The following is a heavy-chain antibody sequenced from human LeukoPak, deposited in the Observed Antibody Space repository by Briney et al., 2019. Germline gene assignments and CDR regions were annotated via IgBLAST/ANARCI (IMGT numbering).Heavy chain of an antibody. CDR2: ISGDGRNI. CDR3: ARDTELLWFGELFRFGEDY. D-gene: IGHD3-10*01. J-gene: IGHJ4*02. CDR1: GFTFSSYW. Sequence: PGGSLRLSCVASGFTFSSYWMHWVRQDPRKGLVWVSRISGDGRNINYADSVRGRFTISRDNAKNTLYLQMNSLRAEDTAVYYCARDTELLWFGELFRFGEDYWGQGTLVTVSS. V-gene: IGHV3-74*01.